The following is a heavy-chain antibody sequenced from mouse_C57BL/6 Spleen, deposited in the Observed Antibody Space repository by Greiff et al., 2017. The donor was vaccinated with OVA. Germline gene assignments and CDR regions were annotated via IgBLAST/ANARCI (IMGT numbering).Heavy chain of an antibody. CDR1: GYTFTDYY. D-gene: IGHD2-12*01. CDR3: ASPGVYDGGTWFAY. J-gene: IGHJ3*01. CDR2: INPNNGGT. V-gene: IGHV1-26*01. Sequence: EVQLQQSGPELVKPGASVKISCKASGYTFTDYYMNWVKQSHGKSLEWIGDINPNNGGTSYNQKFKGKATLTVDKSSSTAYMELRSLTSEDSAVYYCASPGVYDGGTWFAYWGQGTLVTVSA.